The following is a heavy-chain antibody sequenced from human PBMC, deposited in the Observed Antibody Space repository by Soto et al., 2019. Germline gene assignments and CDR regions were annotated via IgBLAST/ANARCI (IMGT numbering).Heavy chain of an antibody. CDR2: IIPILGIA. CDR3: ARDIVVVVAATGGYFDL. D-gene: IGHD2-15*01. V-gene: IGHV1-69*08. Sequence: QVQLVQSGAEVKKPGSSVKVSCKASGGTFSSYTISWVRQAPGQGLEWMGRIIPILGIANYAQKFQGRVTITADKSTSTAYMELSRLRSEDTAVYYCARDIVVVVAATGGYFDLWGRGTLVTVSS. J-gene: IGHJ2*01. CDR1: GGTFSSYT.